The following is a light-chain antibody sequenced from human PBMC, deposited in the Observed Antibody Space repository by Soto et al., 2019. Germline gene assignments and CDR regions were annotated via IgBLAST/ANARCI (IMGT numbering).Light chain of an antibody. V-gene: IGKV3D-15*01. Sequence: DIVLTQSPGTLSLSPGERATLSFRASQSVSSSYLAWYQQKPGQAPRLLIYGASTRATGIPARFSGGGSGTEFTLTISSLQSEDFAIYYCQQYNNWPPTFGPGTKVDIK. CDR2: GAS. J-gene: IGKJ3*01. CDR3: QQYNNWPPT. CDR1: QSVSSSY.